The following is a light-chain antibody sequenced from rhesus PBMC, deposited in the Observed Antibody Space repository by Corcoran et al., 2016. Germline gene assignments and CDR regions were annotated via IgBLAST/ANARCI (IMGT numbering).Light chain of an antibody. Sequence: DIQMTQSPSSLSASVGDRVTITCRASQGISSWLAWYQQKPGKAPNLLLYKASSLQSGVPSRFRGSGSVTDFTLTISSLQPEDFATYYCQQYNSAPFTFGPGTKLDIK. V-gene: IGKV1-21*01. CDR2: KAS. J-gene: IGKJ3*01. CDR1: QGISSW. CDR3: QQYNSAPFT.